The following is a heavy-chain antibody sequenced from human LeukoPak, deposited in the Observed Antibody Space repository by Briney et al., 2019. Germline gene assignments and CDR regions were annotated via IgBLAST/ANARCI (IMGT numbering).Heavy chain of an antibody. Sequence: GGSLRLSCAASGFTFSSYGMSWVRQAPGKGLEWVGRIRSKANSYATAYAASVKGRFTISRDDSKNTAYLQMNSLKTEDTAVYYCTRHSKYSSGWYEDYYYYMDVWGKGTTVTVSS. CDR1: GFTFSSYG. CDR3: TRHSKYSSGWYEDYYYYMDV. V-gene: IGHV3-73*01. D-gene: IGHD6-19*01. J-gene: IGHJ6*03. CDR2: IRSKANSYAT.